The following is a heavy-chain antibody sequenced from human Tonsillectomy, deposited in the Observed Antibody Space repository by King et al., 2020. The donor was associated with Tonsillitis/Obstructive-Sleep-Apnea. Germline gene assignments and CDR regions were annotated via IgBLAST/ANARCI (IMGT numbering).Heavy chain of an antibody. CDR2: ISDST. D-gene: IGHD6-13*01. J-gene: IGHJ4*02. CDR1: GFTFSSFA. V-gene: IGHV3-23*04. Sequence: VQLVESGGGLVQPGGSLRVSCAASGFTFSSFAMSWVRQAPGKGLEWVPIISDSTYYADSVKGRFTMSRDNSKNTVYLQMNSLRAEDTAVYYCVKGVPGYWGQGTLVTVSS. CDR3: VKGVPGY.